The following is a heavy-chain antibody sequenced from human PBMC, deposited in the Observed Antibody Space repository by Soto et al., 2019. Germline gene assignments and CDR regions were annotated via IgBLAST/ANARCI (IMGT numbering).Heavy chain of an antibody. Sequence: GGSLRLSCAASGFTFSSYGMHWVRQAPGKGLEWVAVISYDGSNKYYADSVKGRFTISRDNSKNTLYLQMNSLRAEDTAVYYCAKDRTKLELALISWSDYWGQGTLVTVSS. J-gene: IGHJ4*02. D-gene: IGHD1-7*01. CDR1: GFTFSSYG. CDR2: ISYDGSNK. V-gene: IGHV3-30*18. CDR3: AKDRTKLELALISWSDY.